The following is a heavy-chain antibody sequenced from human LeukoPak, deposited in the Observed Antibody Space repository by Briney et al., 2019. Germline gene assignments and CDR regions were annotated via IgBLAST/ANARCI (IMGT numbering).Heavy chain of an antibody. J-gene: IGHJ4*02. V-gene: IGHV3-21*01. D-gene: IGHD3-10*01. Sequence: GGSLRLSCAASGFTISSNYMSWVRQAPGKGLEWVSFISSSSSYIYYADSVKGRFTISRDNAKNSLYLQMNSLRAEDTAVYYCARDSEGFGDYWGQGTLVTVSS. CDR1: GFTISSNY. CDR3: ARDSEGFGDY. CDR2: ISSSSSYI.